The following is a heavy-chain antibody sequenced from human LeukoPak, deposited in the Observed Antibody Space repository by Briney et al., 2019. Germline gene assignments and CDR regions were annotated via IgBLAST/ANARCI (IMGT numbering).Heavy chain of an antibody. CDR3: ARDLSGVTGYTYGRGIDY. V-gene: IGHV3-7*01. CDR1: GFTFSSYW. CDR2: IKKDGSEK. Sequence: GGSLRLSCAASGFTFSSYWMSWVRQAPGKGLEWVANIKKDGSEKYYVDSVKGRFTISRDSAKTSLYLQMNSLRAEDTAVYYCARDLSGVTGYTYGRGIDYWGQGTLVTVSS. J-gene: IGHJ4*02. D-gene: IGHD5-18*01.